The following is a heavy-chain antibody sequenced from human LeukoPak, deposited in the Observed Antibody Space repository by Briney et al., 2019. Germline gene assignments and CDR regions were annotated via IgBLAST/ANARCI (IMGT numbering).Heavy chain of an antibody. J-gene: IGHJ2*01. CDR1: GGSISSGDYY. V-gene: IGHV4-30-4*01. Sequence: SSETLSLTCTVSGGSISSGDYYWSWIRQPPGKGLEWIGYIYYSGSTYYNPSLKSRVTISVDTSKNQFSLKLSSVTAADTAVYYRARVLSLRTVVTPTRNWYFDLWGRGTLVTVSS. D-gene: IGHD4-23*01. CDR3: ARVLSLRTVVTPTRNWYFDL. CDR2: IYYSGST.